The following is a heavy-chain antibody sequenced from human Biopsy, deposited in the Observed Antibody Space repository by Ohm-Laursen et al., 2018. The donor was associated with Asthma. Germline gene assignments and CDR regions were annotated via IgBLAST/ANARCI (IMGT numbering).Heavy chain of an antibody. Sequence: SVKVSCKAPGGTFSNFAISWVRQAPGQGLEWLGGIMTVFGTTNYAQKFQGRGTITTDESTSTAYMEVTSLRSEDTAIYYCARCQVGYSSGWSLLLKKIYYSGMDVWGQGTAVTVSS. D-gene: IGHD6-19*01. CDR1: GGTFSNFA. CDR3: ARCQVGYSSGWSLLLKKIYYSGMDV. V-gene: IGHV1-69*05. J-gene: IGHJ6*02. CDR2: IMTVFGTT.